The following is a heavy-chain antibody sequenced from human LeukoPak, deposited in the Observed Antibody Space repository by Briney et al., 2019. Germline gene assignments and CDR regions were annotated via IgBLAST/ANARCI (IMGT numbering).Heavy chain of an antibody. Sequence: GGSLRLSCAASGFTFSSSWMHWVRQAPGKGLVRVSRINSDGTTTAYADSVKGRFTISRDNAKNTLYLQTNSLRAEDTAVYYCARGDAYALKYWGQGTLATVSS. CDR2: INSDGTTT. D-gene: IGHD2-2*01. V-gene: IGHV3-74*01. CDR1: GFTFSSSW. J-gene: IGHJ4*02. CDR3: ARGDAYALKY.